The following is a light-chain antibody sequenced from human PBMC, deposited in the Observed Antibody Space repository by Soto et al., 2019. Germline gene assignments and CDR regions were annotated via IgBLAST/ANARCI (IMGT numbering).Light chain of an antibody. J-gene: IGKJ5*01. CDR1: QSVSSY. CDR3: QQYTGPPTT. V-gene: IGKV3-11*01. Sequence: EIVLTLSPATLSLSPGERANLSCRASQSVSSYLAWYQQKPGQAPRLLIYGASTRAAGIPDRFSGSGSGTDFTLTITRLEPEDSAVYFCQQYTGPPTTFGQGTRLEIK. CDR2: GAS.